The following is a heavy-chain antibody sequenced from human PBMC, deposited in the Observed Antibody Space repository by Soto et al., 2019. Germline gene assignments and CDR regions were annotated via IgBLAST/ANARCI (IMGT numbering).Heavy chain of an antibody. V-gene: IGHV3-30*18. J-gene: IGHJ3*02. D-gene: IGHD6-19*01. Sequence: QIQLVESGGGVVQPGASQRLSCAASGFTLSSYGMHWVRQAPGKGLEWVAVISYNGNNQYYADSVRGRFTISRDNSKSTLYLQMNSLRAEDTAAYYCAKDRGHLAVAAITGGGDFDKWGQGTMVTVSS. CDR3: AKDRGHLAVAAITGGGDFDK. CDR2: ISYNGNNQ. CDR1: GFTLSSYG.